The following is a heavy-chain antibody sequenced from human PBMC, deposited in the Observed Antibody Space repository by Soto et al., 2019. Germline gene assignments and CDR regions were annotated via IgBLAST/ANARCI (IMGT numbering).Heavy chain of an antibody. D-gene: IGHD2-15*01. J-gene: IGHJ4*02. CDR2: IFHSGTN. CDR1: GASISSADYY. CDR3: ARGYCSGGNCYSDFGY. Sequence: ASETLSLTCAVSGASISSADYYWSWIRQPPGKGLEWIGYIFHSGTNYYNPSLQSRVTISVDTSNNRFSLRLSSVTAADTAVYYCARGYCSGGNCYSDFGYWGQGTLVTVSS. V-gene: IGHV4-30-4*01.